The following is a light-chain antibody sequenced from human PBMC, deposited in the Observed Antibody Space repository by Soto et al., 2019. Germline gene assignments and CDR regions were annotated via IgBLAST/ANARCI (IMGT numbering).Light chain of an antibody. Sequence: QSVLTQPASVSGSPGQSITISCTGTSSDVGGYNYVSWYQQHPGKAPKFMIYDVSNRPSGVSNRFSGSKSGNTASLTISGLQVEYEADYYCCSYTTSNTRQIVFGTGTKVTVL. V-gene: IGLV2-14*01. J-gene: IGLJ1*01. CDR2: DVS. CDR3: CSYTTSNTRQIV. CDR1: SSDVGGYNY.